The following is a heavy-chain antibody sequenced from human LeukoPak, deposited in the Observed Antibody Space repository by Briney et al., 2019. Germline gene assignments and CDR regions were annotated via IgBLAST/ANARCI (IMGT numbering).Heavy chain of an antibody. Sequence: ASVKVSCKASGYTFTSYYMHWVRQAPGQGLEWMGIINPSGGSTSYAQKFQGRVTMTRDTSTSTVYMELSSLRSEDTAVYYCARAGENSGSPLRHLDYWGQGTLVTVS. J-gene: IGHJ4*02. CDR2: INPSGGST. CDR1: GYTFTSYY. V-gene: IGHV1-46*01. D-gene: IGHD1-26*01. CDR3: ARAGENSGSPLRHLDY.